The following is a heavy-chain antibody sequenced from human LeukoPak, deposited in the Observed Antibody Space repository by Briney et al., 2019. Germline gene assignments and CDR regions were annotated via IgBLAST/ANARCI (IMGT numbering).Heavy chain of an antibody. D-gene: IGHD3-10*02. Sequence: GGSLRLSCAASGFFVNTNYLSWVRQAPGKGLEWVSYISSSGSTIYYADSVKGRFTISRDNAKNSLYLQMNSLRAEDTAVYYCAELGITMIGGVWGKGTTATISS. CDR2: ISSSGSTI. V-gene: IGHV3-11*04. CDR1: GFFVNTNY. CDR3: AELGITMIGGV. J-gene: IGHJ6*04.